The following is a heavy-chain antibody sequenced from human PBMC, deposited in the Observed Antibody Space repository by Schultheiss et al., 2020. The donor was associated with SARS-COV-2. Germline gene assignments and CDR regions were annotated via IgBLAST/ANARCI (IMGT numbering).Heavy chain of an antibody. V-gene: IGHV3-11*01. Sequence: GGSLRLSCAASGFTFSDYYMSWIRQAPGKGLELVSYISSSGSTIYYADTVKGRFTISRDNAKNSLYLQMNSLRAEDTAVYYCARELSSPEENWFDPWGQGTLVTVSS. CDR1: GFTFSDYY. CDR2: ISSSGSTI. CDR3: ARELSSPEENWFDP. J-gene: IGHJ5*02.